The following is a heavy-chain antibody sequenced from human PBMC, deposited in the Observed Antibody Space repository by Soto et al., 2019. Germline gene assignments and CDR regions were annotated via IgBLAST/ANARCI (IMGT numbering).Heavy chain of an antibody. Sequence: GESLKSSCKGSGDSFTSYWIAWVRQMPGKGLECMGIIYPGDSDTRYSPSFEGQVTISADKSINTAYLQWSSLKASDSAMYYCARPFDTSGWYDHWGQGTLVTVSS. D-gene: IGHD6-19*01. CDR2: IYPGDSDT. J-gene: IGHJ5*02. CDR1: GDSFTSYW. V-gene: IGHV5-51*01. CDR3: ARPFDTSGWYDH.